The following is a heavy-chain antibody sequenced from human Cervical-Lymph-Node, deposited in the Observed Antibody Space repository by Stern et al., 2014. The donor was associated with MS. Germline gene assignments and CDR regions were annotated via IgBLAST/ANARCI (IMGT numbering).Heavy chain of an antibody. J-gene: IGHJ6*02. CDR1: GFSFSTYA. V-gene: IGHV3-30*01. D-gene: IGHD6-19*01. Sequence: QVQLVESGGGVVQPGRSLRLSCAASGFSFSTYAMYWVRQAPGKGLEWVAVISYDGNNKYYADSVKGRFTISRDDSKNTLYLQMNSLRVEDTAMYYCARDLASSGWYSGDYYYYGMDVWGQGTKVTVSS. CDR3: ARDLASSGWYSGDYYYYGMDV. CDR2: ISYDGNNK.